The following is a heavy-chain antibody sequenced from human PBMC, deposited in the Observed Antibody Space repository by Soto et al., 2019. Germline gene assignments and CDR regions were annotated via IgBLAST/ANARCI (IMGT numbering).Heavy chain of an antibody. D-gene: IGHD4-4*01. V-gene: IGHV4-59*08. CDR2: IYYSGST. Sequence: PSETLSLTCTVSGGSISSYYWSWIRQPPGKGLEWIGYIYYSGSTNYNPSLKSRVTISVDTSKNQFSLKLSSVTAADTAVYYCARHIAYRFPNWFDPWGQGTLVTVSS. CDR1: GGSISSYY. J-gene: IGHJ5*02. CDR3: ARHIAYRFPNWFDP.